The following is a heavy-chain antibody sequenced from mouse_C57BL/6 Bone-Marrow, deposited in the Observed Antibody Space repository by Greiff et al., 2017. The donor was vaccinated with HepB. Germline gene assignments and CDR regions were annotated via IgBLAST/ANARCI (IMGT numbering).Heavy chain of an antibody. CDR1: GYSFTDYN. Sequence: VHVKQSGPELVKPGASVKISCKASGYSFTDYNMNWVKQSNGKSLEWIGVINPNYGTTSYNQKFKGKATLTVDQSSSTAYMQLNSLTSEDSAVYYCARKSYYGSSYFDYWGQGTTLTVSS. J-gene: IGHJ2*01. CDR2: INPNYGTT. V-gene: IGHV1-39*01. D-gene: IGHD1-1*01. CDR3: ARKSYYGSSYFDY.